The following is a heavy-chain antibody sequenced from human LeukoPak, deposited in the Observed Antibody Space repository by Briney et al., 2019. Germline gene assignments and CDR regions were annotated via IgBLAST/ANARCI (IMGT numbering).Heavy chain of an antibody. CDR2: IIPILGIA. J-gene: IGHJ4*02. CDR3: ARESHDFWSGYYLGY. CDR1: GGTFSSYA. Sequence: SVKVSCKASGGTFSSYAISWVRQAPGQGLEWMGRIIPILGIANYAQKFQGRVTITADKSTSTAYMELSSLRSEDTAVYYCARESHDFWSGYYLGYWGQGTLVTVSS. D-gene: IGHD3-3*01. V-gene: IGHV1-69*04.